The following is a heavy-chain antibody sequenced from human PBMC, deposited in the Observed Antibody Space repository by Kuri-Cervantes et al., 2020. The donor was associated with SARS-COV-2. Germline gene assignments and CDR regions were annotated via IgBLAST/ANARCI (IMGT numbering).Heavy chain of an antibody. J-gene: IGHJ4*02. CDR2: IYYRGST. D-gene: IGHD3-22*01. Sequence: SETLSLTCTVSGGSISSYYWSWIRQPPGKGLEWMGYIYYRGSTNYNPSLKSRVTISVDTSKNQFSLKLSSVTAADTAVYYCARVYYDSSGYYEVRYFDYWGQGTLVTVSS. V-gene: IGHV4-59*01. CDR1: GGSISSYY. CDR3: ARVYYDSSGYYEVRYFDY.